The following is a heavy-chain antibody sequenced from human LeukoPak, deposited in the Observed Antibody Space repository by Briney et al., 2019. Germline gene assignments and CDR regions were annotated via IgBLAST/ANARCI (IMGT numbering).Heavy chain of an antibody. CDR3: AAVYDILTGGGSSPPLDY. CDR2: FDPEDGET. J-gene: IGHJ4*02. CDR1: GYTLTELS. V-gene: IGHV1-24*01. Sequence: ASVKVSCMVSGYTLTELSMHWVRQAPGKGLEWMGGFDPEDGETIYAQKFQGRVTMTEDTSTDTAYMELSSLRSEDTAVYYCAAVYDILTGGGSSPPLDYWGQGTLVTVSS. D-gene: IGHD3-9*01.